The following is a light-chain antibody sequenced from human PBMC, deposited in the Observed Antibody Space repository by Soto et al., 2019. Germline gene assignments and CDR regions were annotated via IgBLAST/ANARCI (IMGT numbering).Light chain of an antibody. Sequence: NQMTQPPSTLSASVGDTVTITCRASQSISVSLAWYQQKPGKAPNLLIYDASTLQGGVPSRFSGSGSGTEFTLTVTSLQPEDFATYFCQQYDKYSTFGHGTKVDIK. J-gene: IGKJ1*01. CDR1: QSISVS. CDR3: QQYDKYST. V-gene: IGKV1-5*01. CDR2: DAS.